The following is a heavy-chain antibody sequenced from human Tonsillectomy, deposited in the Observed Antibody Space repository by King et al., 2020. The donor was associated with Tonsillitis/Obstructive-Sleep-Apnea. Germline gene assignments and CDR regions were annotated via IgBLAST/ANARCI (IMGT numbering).Heavy chain of an antibody. CDR3: TRDSYYDFWSGYSYYFDS. Sequence: VQLVESGGGLVQPGRSLRLSCTASGFTFGDYAMNWVRQAPGKGLEWVGFIRSKVYGGTTEYAASVKGRFTISRDDSKSIAYLQMNSLTTEDTAVYYCTRDSYYDFWSGYSYYFDSWGQGTLVTVSS. V-gene: IGHV3-49*04. J-gene: IGHJ4*02. CDR2: IRSKVYGGTT. CDR1: GFTFGDYA. D-gene: IGHD3-3*01.